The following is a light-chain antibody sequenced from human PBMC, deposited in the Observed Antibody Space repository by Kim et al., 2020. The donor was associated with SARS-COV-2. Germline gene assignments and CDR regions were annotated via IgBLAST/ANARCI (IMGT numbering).Light chain of an antibody. Sequence: PGERAALSCRASQNIETYLAWYQQRPGQAPRLLVYDASNRATGVPDRFSGSGSGTDFTLTISSHEPEDFSIYYCQQRNSWPPAVTFGGATKGDIK. J-gene: IGKJ4*01. V-gene: IGKV3-11*01. CDR2: DAS. CDR3: QQRNSWPPAVT. CDR1: QNIETY.